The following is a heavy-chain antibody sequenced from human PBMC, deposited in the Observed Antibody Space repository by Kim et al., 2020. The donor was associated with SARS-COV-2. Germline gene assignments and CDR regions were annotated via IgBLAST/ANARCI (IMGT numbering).Heavy chain of an antibody. V-gene: IGHV4-4*02. CDR1: GGSISTEDW. J-gene: IGHJ4*02. CDR2: IHLSGII. D-gene: IGHD2-15*01. Sequence: SETLSLTCAVSGGSISTEDWWSWVRQTPEKGLEWIGEIHLSGIINYNLSHKSRVVMSMDKSRNQFSLRLNSVTAADTAVYFCARVPDKNSRQAYWGQGILVTVSS. CDR3: ARVPDKNSRQAY.